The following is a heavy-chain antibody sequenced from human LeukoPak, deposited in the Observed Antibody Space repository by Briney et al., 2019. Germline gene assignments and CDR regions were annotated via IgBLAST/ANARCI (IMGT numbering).Heavy chain of an antibody. Sequence: PGGSLTLSCAASGLSFSSFAMSWVRQAPARGLEWLSSMKGTGETIYADSVRGRCTLFRDSSRNTVYLQLNNLRVEDTAVYYCARASWVSTADAVRWGQGTVVTVSS. CDR1: GLSFSSFA. CDR3: ARASWVSTADAVR. D-gene: IGHD3-16*01. CDR2: MKGTGET. V-gene: IGHV3-23*01. J-gene: IGHJ4*02.